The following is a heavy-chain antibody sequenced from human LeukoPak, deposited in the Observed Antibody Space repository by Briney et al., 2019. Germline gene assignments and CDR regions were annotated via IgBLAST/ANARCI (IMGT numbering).Heavy chain of an antibody. CDR3: ARQTLGGFWYFDL. CDR2: IYYSGST. V-gene: IGHV4-59*08. J-gene: IGHJ2*01. Sequence: SETLSLTCTVSGGSISTYYWSWIRQPPGKGLEYIGYIYYSGSTNYNPSLKSRVTISVDTSKNQFSLKLNSVTAADTAVYYCARQTLGGFWYFDLWGRGTLVTVSS. CDR1: GGSISTYY. D-gene: IGHD3-16*01.